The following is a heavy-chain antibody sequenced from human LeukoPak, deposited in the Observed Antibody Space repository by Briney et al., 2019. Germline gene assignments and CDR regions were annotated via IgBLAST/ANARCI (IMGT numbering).Heavy chain of an antibody. Sequence: PGGSLRLSCAASGFTFSSYAMSWVRQTPGKGLEWVSAISGSGGSTCYADSVKGRFTISRDNSKNTLYLQMNSLRAEDTAVYCCAKSVGSLPEWWGQGTLVTVSS. J-gene: IGHJ4*02. D-gene: IGHD3-3*01. CDR1: GFTFSSYA. V-gene: IGHV3-23*01. CDR2: ISGSGGST. CDR3: AKSVGSLPEW.